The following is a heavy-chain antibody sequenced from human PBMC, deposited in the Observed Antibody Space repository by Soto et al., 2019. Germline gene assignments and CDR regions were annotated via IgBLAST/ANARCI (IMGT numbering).Heavy chain of an antibody. J-gene: IGHJ4*02. CDR2: IKSKTSGGTI. CDR1: GFTFSPAW. D-gene: IGHD3-22*01. CDR3: VADVPNSSGYVTIDY. Sequence: GGSLRLSCEASGFTFSPAWMIWVRQAPGKGLEWVGLIKSKTSGGTIDYAAPVKGRFTISRDDSEKTLYLQMNSLRAEDTAVYYCVADVPNSSGYVTIDYWGQGILVTVSS. V-gene: IGHV3-15*01.